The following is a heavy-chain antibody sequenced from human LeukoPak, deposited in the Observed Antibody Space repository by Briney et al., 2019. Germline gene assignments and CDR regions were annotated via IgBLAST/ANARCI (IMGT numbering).Heavy chain of an antibody. CDR3: AKERTQTTSFDY. CDR1: GFTFSTYA. Sequence: SGGSLRLSCAASGFTFSTYAMTWVRQAPGKGLEWVSVIRGSGGNTYYADSVKGRFTISRDNSKNTLYLQMNSLRAEDTTVYYCAKERTQTTSFDYWGQGTLVTVSS. D-gene: IGHD2/OR15-2a*01. J-gene: IGHJ4*02. V-gene: IGHV3-23*01. CDR2: IRGSGGNT.